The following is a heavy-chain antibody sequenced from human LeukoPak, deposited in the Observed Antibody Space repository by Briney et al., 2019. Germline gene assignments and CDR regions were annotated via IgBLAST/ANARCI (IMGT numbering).Heavy chain of an antibody. Sequence: SETLSLTCTVSGGSISNNNYYWAWIRQPPGKGPECIGSIYYSGSPYYNPSLKSRVTISVDTSKNQFSLRLSSVTAADTAVYYCATWRTAKTGFDYWGQGTLVTVSS. CDR3: ATWRTAKTGFDY. D-gene: IGHD1-1*01. CDR1: GGSISNNNYY. V-gene: IGHV4-39*01. CDR2: IYYSGSP. J-gene: IGHJ4*02.